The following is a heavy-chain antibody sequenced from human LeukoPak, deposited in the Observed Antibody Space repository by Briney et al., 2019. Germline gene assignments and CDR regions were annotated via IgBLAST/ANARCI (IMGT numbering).Heavy chain of an antibody. J-gene: IGHJ3*02. CDR1: GDSISSGDYY. CDR3: ARGPYSYDSSGAFDI. D-gene: IGHD3-22*01. V-gene: IGHV4-61*02. Sequence: SETLSLTCTVSGDSISSGDYYWSWIRQPAGKGLEWIGRISSSGSTNYNPSLKSRVTISVDTTKNQFSLKLSSVTAADTAVYFCARGPYSYDSSGAFDIWGQGTMVTVSS. CDR2: ISSSGST.